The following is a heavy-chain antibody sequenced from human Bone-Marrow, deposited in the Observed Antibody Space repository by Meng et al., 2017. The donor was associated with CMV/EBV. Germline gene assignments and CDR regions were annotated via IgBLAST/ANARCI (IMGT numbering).Heavy chain of an antibody. CDR3: ASTNYDFRDAFDI. CDR2: ISSSSSYI. Sequence: GESLKISCAASGFTFSSYSMNWVRQAPGKGLEWVSSISSSSSYIYYADSVKGRFTISRDNAKNLLYLQMNSLRAEDTAVYYCASTNYDFRDAFDIWGQGTMVTVSS. V-gene: IGHV3-21*01. J-gene: IGHJ3*02. D-gene: IGHD3-3*01. CDR1: GFTFSSYS.